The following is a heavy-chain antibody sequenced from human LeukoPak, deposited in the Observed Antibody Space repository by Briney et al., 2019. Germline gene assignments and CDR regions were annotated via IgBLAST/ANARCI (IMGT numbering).Heavy chain of an antibody. Sequence: GGSLRLSCVASGFSFSEDWMNWLRQAPGRGLEWLGRIKRQMDGATTDYAAPVKGRFTISRDDSKNTLSLQMNSLKTEDTAIYYCMTERYWPNGGYVHWGQGTLVTVSS. D-gene: IGHD2-8*01. V-gene: IGHV3-15*01. CDR3: MTERYWPNGGYVH. J-gene: IGHJ4*02. CDR1: GFSFSEDW. CDR2: IKRQMDGATT.